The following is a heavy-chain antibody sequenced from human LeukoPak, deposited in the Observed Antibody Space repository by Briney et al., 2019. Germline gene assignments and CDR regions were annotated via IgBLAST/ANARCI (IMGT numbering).Heavy chain of an antibody. CDR3: ARWRLVGATRVFDY. J-gene: IGHJ4*02. CDR2: INPNSGGT. V-gene: IGHV1-2*06. Sequence: WASVKVSCKASGYTFTGYYMHWVRLAPGQGLEWMGRINPNSGGTNYAQEFPGRVNMTRDTSISTAYMELSRLRSDDTAVYYCARWRLVGATRVFDYWGQGTLVTVSS. D-gene: IGHD1-26*01. CDR1: GYTFTGYY.